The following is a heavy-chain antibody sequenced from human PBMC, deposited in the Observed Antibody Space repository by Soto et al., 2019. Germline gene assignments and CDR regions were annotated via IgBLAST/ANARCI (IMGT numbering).Heavy chain of an antibody. CDR1: GYTFTGYY. CDR2: INPNSGGT. V-gene: IGHV1-2*02. D-gene: IGHD6-19*01. CDR3: GRVSAVAEGSEFDY. J-gene: IGHJ4*02. Sequence: GASVKVSCKASGYTFTGYYMHWVRQAPGRGLEWMGWINPNSGGTNYAQKFQGRVTMTRDTSISTAYMELSRLRSDDTAVYYCGRVSAVAEGSEFDYWGQGTLVTVSS.